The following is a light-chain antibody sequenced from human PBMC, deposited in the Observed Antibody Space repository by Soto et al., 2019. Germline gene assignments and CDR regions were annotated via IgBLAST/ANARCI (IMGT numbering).Light chain of an antibody. CDR2: GAS. Sequence: IQLTQSPSSLSASVGDRVTITCRASHGVSSYLAWYQQNPGKAPRLLIYGASTLQTGVPSRFSGSGSGTDFTLTISSLLPEDFATYYCQQVNNYPYTFGQGTKLEI. V-gene: IGKV1-9*01. J-gene: IGKJ2*01. CDR1: HGVSSY. CDR3: QQVNNYPYT.